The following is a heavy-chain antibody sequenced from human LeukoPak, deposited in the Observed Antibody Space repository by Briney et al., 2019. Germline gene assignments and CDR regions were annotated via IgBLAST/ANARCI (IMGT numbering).Heavy chain of an antibody. Sequence: SETLSLTCTVSGDSISSGSYYWGWIRQPPGKGLEWIGNVYYSGSTYYSPSLKSRVTISVDTSKNQFSLKLSSLTAADTAVYYCAIQWIYSGYDLWGQGALVTVSS. V-gene: IGHV4-39*01. D-gene: IGHD5-12*01. CDR3: AIQWIYSGYDL. J-gene: IGHJ4*02. CDR1: GDSISSGSYY. CDR2: VYYSGST.